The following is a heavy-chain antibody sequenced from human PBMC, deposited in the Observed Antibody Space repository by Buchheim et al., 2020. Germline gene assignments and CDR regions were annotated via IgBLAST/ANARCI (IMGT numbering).Heavy chain of an antibody. D-gene: IGHD6-19*01. CDR2: IKQDGSKK. V-gene: IGHV3-7*01. CDR3: ARGGWYPDY. Sequence: EVQLVESGGGLVQPGGSLRLSCAASGFTSSSYWMSWVRQAPGKGLEWVAKIKQDGSKKNNVDSVKGRFTISRDNAKNSLYLQMNSLRPEDTAVYYCARGGWYPDYWGQGTL. CDR1: GFTSSSYW. J-gene: IGHJ4*02.